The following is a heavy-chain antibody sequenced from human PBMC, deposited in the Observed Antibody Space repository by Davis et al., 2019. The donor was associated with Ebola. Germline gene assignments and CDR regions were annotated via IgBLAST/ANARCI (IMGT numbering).Heavy chain of an antibody. J-gene: IGHJ4*02. D-gene: IGHD3-3*01. V-gene: IGHV1-18*01. CDR3: VKDFWSDDPGY. Sequence: ASVKVSCKTSGYTFTSYGITSVRQAPGQGLEWMGWSSTSNGNTNYAQKLQGRVTMTTDTSTTTAYMELRSLRSDDTAMYYCVKDFWSDDPGYWGQGTLVTVSS. CDR1: GYTFTSYG. CDR2: SSTSNGNT.